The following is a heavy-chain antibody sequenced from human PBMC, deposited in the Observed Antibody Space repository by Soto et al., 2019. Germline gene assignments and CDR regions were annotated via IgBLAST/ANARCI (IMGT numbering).Heavy chain of an antibody. CDR2: ISGSGGST. CDR3: APRRFGELLTHRRWWFDP. Sequence: GGSLRLSCAASGFTFSSYAMSWVRQAPGKGLEWVSAISGSGGSTYYADSVKGRFTISRDNSKNTLYLQMNSLRAEDTAVYYCAPRRFGELLTHRRWWFDPWGQGTLVTVSS. V-gene: IGHV3-23*01. J-gene: IGHJ5*02. CDR1: GFTFSSYA. D-gene: IGHD3-10*01.